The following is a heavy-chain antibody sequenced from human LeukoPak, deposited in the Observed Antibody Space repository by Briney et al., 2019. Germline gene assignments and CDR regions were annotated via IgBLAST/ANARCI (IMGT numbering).Heavy chain of an antibody. J-gene: IGHJ6*02. Sequence: SETLSLTCTVSGGSISSGSHYWGWIRQPPGKGLEWIGSFDYRGRTYYSPSLKSRVTISVDTSKNQLSLKLTSVTAADTAVYYCARDQGYCSGGSCYPYYYYGMDVWGQGTTVTVSS. CDR3: ARDQGYCSGGSCYPYYYYGMDV. CDR2: FDYRGRT. D-gene: IGHD2-15*01. V-gene: IGHV4-39*02. CDR1: GGSISSGSHY.